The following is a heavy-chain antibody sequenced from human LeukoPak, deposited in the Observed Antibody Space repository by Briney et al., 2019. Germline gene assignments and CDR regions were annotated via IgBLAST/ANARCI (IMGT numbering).Heavy chain of an antibody. CDR3: ARVTGYIVEDYFDY. V-gene: IGHV4-59*01. CDR1: GGSISNYY. Sequence: SETLSLTCTVSGGSISNYYWSWIRQPAGKGLEWIGYIYYSGSTNYNPSLKSRVTISVDTSKNQFSLRLSSVTAADTAVYYCARVTGYIVEDYFDYWGQGTLVTVSS. CDR2: IYYSGST. D-gene: IGHD3-22*01. J-gene: IGHJ4*02.